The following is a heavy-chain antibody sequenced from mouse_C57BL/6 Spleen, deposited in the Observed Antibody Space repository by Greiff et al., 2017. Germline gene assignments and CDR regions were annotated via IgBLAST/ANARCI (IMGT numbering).Heavy chain of an antibody. CDR3: ARDLAPYAMDY. CDR2: ISDGGSYT. Sequence: EVKLEESGGGLVKPGGSLKLSCAASGFTFSSYAMSWVRQTPEKRLEWVATISDGGSYTYYPDNVKGRFTISRDNAKNNLYLQMSHLKSEDTAMYYCARDLAPYAMDYWGQGTSVTVSS. CDR1: GFTFSSYA. J-gene: IGHJ4*01. V-gene: IGHV5-4*01.